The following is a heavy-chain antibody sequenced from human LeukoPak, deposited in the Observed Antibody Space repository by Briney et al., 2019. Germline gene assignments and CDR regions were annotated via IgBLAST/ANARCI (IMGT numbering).Heavy chain of an antibody. CDR2: INPNSGGT. V-gene: IGHV1-2*02. D-gene: IGHD6-13*01. CDR1: GYTFTGYY. Sequence: ASVKVSCKASGYTFTGYYMHWVRQAPGQGLEWMGWINPNSGGTNYAQKFQGRVTMTRDTSISTAYMELSRLRSDDTAVCYCARSIAAAGHFDYWGQGTLVTVSP. J-gene: IGHJ4*02. CDR3: ARSIAAAGHFDY.